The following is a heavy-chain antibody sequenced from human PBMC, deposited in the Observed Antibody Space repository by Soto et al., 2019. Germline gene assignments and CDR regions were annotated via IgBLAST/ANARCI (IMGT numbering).Heavy chain of an antibody. CDR2: ISGSGGST. Sequence: EVQLLDSGGALVQPGGSLRLSCAASGFTFNTYPMNWVRQAPGKGLEWVSGISGSGGSTDYADSVEGRFTISRDNSKNMVYLQMNSLRAEDTAVYYCAKRPLKYGGSYFDYWGQGTLVTVSS. CDR1: GFTFNTYP. J-gene: IGHJ4*02. V-gene: IGHV3-23*01. D-gene: IGHD1-26*01. CDR3: AKRPLKYGGSYFDY.